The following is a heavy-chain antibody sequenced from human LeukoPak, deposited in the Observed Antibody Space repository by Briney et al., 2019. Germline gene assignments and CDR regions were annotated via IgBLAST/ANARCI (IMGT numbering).Heavy chain of an antibody. D-gene: IGHD6-13*01. J-gene: IGHJ4*02. V-gene: IGHV3-43*01. CDR1: GFTFDDYT. CDR2: ISWDGGST. Sequence: PGGSLRLSCAASGFTFDDYTMHWVRQAPGKGLEWVSLISWDGGSTYYADSVKGRFTISRDNAKNSLYLQMNSLRAEDTAVYYCARDYTDGHSSSWYDFDYWGQGTLVTVSS. CDR3: ARDYTDGHSSSWYDFDY.